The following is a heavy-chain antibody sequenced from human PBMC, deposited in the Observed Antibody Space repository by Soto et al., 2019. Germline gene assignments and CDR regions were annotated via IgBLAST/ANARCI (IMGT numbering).Heavy chain of an antibody. D-gene: IGHD5-18*01. CDR2: ISYDGSNK. Sequence: GGSLRLSCAASGFTFNSYAMHWVRQAPGKGLEWVAVISYDGSNKYYADSVEGRFTISRDDSKNTLFLQMNSLRPEDIAVYYCTTNPVGYRYFDYWGQGTLVTVSS. J-gene: IGHJ4*02. CDR1: GFTFNSYA. V-gene: IGHV3-30-3*01. CDR3: TTNPVGYRYFDY.